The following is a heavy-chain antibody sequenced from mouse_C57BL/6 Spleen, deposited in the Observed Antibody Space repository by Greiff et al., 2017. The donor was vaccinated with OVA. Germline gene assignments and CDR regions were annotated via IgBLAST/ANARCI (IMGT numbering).Heavy chain of an antibody. CDR1: GYTFTNYW. CDR2: IYPGGGYT. V-gene: IGHV1-63*01. J-gene: IGHJ1*03. CDR3: ARTTVRRYFDV. Sequence: QVQLKQSGAELVRPGTSVKMSCKASGYTFTNYWIGWAKQRPGHGLEWIGDIYPGGGYTNYNEKFKGKATLTADKSSSTAYMQFSSLTSEDSAIYYCARTTVRRYFDVWGTGTTVTVSS. D-gene: IGHD1-1*01.